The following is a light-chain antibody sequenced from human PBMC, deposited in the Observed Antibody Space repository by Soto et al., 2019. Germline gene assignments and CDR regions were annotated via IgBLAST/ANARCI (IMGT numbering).Light chain of an antibody. CDR2: KAS. CDR1: QSVDTC. CDR3: QQFYRYPWT. J-gene: IGKJ1*01. Sequence: DIQMTQSPSALSAYVGDTVTITCRASQSVDTCLAWYQQKPGKAPHLLIYKASRLETGVPSRFSGSGSVTDYTLTITGLQPDDFATYYCQQFYRYPWTFGQGTKV. V-gene: IGKV1-5*03.